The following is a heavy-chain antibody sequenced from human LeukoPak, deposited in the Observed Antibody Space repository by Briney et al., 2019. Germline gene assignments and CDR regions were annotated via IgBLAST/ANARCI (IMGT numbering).Heavy chain of an antibody. V-gene: IGHV3-23*01. J-gene: IGHJ4*02. CDR2: ISGSGGST. CDR1: GVTFSSYA. D-gene: IGHD3-3*01. CDR3: AKTAYYDFWSGSDY. Sequence: PGGSLRLSCAASGVTFSSYAMSWVRQAPGKGLEWVSAISGSGGSTYYADSVKGRFTISRDNSKNTLYLQMNSLRAEDTAVYYCAKTAYYDFWSGSDYWGQGTLVTVSS.